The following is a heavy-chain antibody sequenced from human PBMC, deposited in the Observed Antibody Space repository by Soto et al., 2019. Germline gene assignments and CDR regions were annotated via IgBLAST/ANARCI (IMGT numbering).Heavy chain of an antibody. J-gene: IGHJ4*02. CDR2: ISVYNGNT. CDR3: ARAPCTSASCYAEFDY. V-gene: IGHV1-18*01. Sequence: ASVQVSCKASGYTFTSYGISWVRQAPGQGLQWMGWISVYNGNTNYAQKLQGRVTMTTDTSTSTAYMELRSLRSDDTAVYYCARAPCTSASCYAEFDYWGQGTLVTVSS. CDR1: GYTFTSYG. D-gene: IGHD2-2*01.